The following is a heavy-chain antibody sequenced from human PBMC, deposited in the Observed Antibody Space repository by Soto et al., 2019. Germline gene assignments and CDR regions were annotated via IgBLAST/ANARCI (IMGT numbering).Heavy chain of an antibody. J-gene: IGHJ4*02. D-gene: IGHD3-3*01. CDR3: ARVRGDFWSGYPLGYVDY. CDR2: ISSSGSTI. CDR1: GFTFSDYY. V-gene: IGHV3-11*01. Sequence: QVQLVESGGGLVKPGGSLRLSCAASGFTFSDYYMSWIRQAPGKGLEGVSYISSSGSTIYYADSVKGRFTIARDNAKNSLYLQMNRLRAEDTAVYYCARVRGDFWSGYPLGYVDYWGQGTLVTVSS.